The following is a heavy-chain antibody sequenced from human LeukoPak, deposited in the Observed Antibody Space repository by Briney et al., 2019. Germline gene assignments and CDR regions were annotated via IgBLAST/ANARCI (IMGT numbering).Heavy chain of an antibody. V-gene: IGHV4-59*01. D-gene: IGHD3-10*01. Sequence: PSETLSLTCTVSGGSISSYYWSWIRQPPGKGLEWIGYIYYSGSTNYNPSLKSRVTISVDTSKNQFSLKLSSVTAADTAVYYCARDRGRLYGMDVWGQGTTVTVSS. CDR2: IYYSGST. CDR3: ARDRGRLYGMDV. J-gene: IGHJ6*02. CDR1: GGSISSYY.